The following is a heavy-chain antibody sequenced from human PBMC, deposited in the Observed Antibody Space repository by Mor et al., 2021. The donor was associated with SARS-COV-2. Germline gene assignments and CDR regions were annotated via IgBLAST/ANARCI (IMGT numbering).Heavy chain of an antibody. V-gene: IGHV1-69*02. J-gene: IGHJ4*02. D-gene: IGHD2-2*01. CDR2: IA. Sequence: IANYAQKFQVRVTITADKSTSTAYMELSSLRSEDTAVYYCARGSAPYCSSSICYVGYWGQGTLVTVSS. CDR3: ARGSAPYCSSSICYVGY.